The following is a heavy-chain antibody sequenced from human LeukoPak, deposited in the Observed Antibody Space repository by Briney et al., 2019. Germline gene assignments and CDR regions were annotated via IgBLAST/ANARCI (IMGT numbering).Heavy chain of an antibody. J-gene: IGHJ4*02. D-gene: IGHD3-9*01. V-gene: IGHV3-48*03. Sequence: GGSLRLSCAASGFTFSSYEMNWVRQAPGKGLEWVSYISSSGSTIYYADSVKGRFTISRDNAKNSLYLQVNSLRAEDMALYYCAKGRDDILTGYTDYWGQGTLVTVSS. CDR2: ISSSGSTI. CDR3: AKGRDDILTGYTDY. CDR1: GFTFSSYE.